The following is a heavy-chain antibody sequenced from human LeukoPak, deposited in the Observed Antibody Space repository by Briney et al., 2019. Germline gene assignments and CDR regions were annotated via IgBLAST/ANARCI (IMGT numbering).Heavy chain of an antibody. V-gene: IGHV1-69*13. CDR1: GGTFSSYA. D-gene: IGHD4-17*01. CDR3: ARMILDDYGDTLWWFDP. Sequence: ASVKVSCKASGGTFSSYAISWVRQAPGQGLEWMGGIIPIFGTANYAQKFQGRVTITADESTSTAYMELSSLRSEDTAVYYCARMILDDYGDTLWWFDPWGQGTLVTVSS. J-gene: IGHJ5*02. CDR2: IIPIFGTA.